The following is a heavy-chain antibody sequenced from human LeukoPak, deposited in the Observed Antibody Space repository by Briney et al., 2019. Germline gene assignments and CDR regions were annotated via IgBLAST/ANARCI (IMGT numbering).Heavy chain of an antibody. CDR2: IYYSGST. D-gene: IGHD6-13*01. CDR3: ARKRPYSSSWQGFDY. Sequence: SETLSLTCTVSGGSISSGGYYWSWIRQHPGKGLEWIGYIYYSGSTYYNPSLKSRVTISVDTSKNQFSLELSSVTAADTAVYYCARKRPYSSSWQGFDYWGQGTLVTVSS. CDR1: GGSISSGGYY. V-gene: IGHV4-31*03. J-gene: IGHJ4*02.